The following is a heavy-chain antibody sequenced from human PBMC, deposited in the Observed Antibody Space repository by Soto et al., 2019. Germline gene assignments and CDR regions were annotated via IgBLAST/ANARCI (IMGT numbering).Heavy chain of an antibody. CDR2: ISSSSSYI. V-gene: IGHV3-21*01. Sequence: PGGSLRLSCAASGFTFSSYSMNWVRQAPGKGLEWVSSISSSSSYIYYADSVKGRFTISRDNAKNSLYLQMNSLRAEDTAVYYCARGIRQYSSGCGYWGQGTLVTVSS. CDR1: GFTFSSYS. CDR3: ARGIRQYSSGCGY. J-gene: IGHJ4*02. D-gene: IGHD6-19*01.